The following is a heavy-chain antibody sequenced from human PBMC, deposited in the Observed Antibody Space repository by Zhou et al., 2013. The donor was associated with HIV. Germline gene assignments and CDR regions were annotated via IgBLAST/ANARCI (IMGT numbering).Heavy chain of an antibody. D-gene: IGHD5-18*01. J-gene: IGHJ4*02. V-gene: IGHV1-69*05. CDR2: VIPIFGTT. CDR3: ARANSGDSLGYFDY. Sequence: QVQLVQSGAEVKKPGSSVKVPCKASGGTFSNYGISWVRQAPGQGLEWMGGVIPIFGTTSYAQKFQGRVTINTDESTSTAYMELSSLRSEDTALYYCARANSGDSLGYFDYWGQGTLVTVSS. CDR1: GGTFSNYG.